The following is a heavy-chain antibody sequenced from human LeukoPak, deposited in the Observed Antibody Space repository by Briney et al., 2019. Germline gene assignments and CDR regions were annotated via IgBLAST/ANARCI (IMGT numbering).Heavy chain of an antibody. CDR3: ARGEYRDDYGDPFDY. Sequence: PGRSLRLSCAASGFTFSSYGMYWVRQAPGKGLEWVAVIWYDGSNKYYADSVKGRFTISRDNSKNTLYLQMNSLRAEDTAVYYCARGEYRDDYGDPFDYWGQGTLVTVSS. CDR2: IWYDGSNK. J-gene: IGHJ4*02. V-gene: IGHV3-33*01. D-gene: IGHD4-17*01. CDR1: GFTFSSYG.